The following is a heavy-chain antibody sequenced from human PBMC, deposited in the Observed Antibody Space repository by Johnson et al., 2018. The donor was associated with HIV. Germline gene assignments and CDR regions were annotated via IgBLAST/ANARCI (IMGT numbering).Heavy chain of an antibody. D-gene: IGHD6-13*01. CDR1: GFTFSDYY. Sequence: QVQLVESGGGVVQPGGSLRLSCAASGFTFSDYYMSWIRQAPGKGLEWVSGINWNGNTIGYADSVKGRFTISRDNTENALYLQMNSLRAEDTALYYCARAIAAAGSSLEDDAWGQGTMVTVSS. CDR2: INWNGNTI. J-gene: IGHJ3*01. V-gene: IGHV3-11*01. CDR3: ARAIAAAGSSLEDDA.